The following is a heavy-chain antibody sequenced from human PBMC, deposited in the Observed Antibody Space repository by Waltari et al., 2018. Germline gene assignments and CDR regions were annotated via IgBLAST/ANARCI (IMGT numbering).Heavy chain of an antibody. CDR1: GYTFTSYG. CDR3: ARDHCSSTSCYWDYYYGMDV. Sequence: QVQLVQSGAEVKKPGASVKVSCKASGYTFTSYGISWVRQAPGQGLGWMGWIGAYNGNTNSAQKIQGRVTKTPGTSTSTAYKELRCLRSDDTAVYYCARDHCSSTSCYWDYYYGMDVWGQGTTVTVSS. CDR2: IGAYNGNT. D-gene: IGHD2-2*01. J-gene: IGHJ6*02. V-gene: IGHV1-18*01.